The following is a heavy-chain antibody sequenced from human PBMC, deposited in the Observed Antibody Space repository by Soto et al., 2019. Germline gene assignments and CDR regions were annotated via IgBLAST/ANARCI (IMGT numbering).Heavy chain of an antibody. J-gene: IGHJ4*02. CDR3: ARGMTTVTTLDY. V-gene: IGHV4-59*02. Sequence: TVSGASVSTGYWSWIRQPPGKGPEWIGFMYFGGSFNYNPSLTSRVTISVDRSKNQFSLKLSSVTAADTAVYYCARGMTTVTTLDYWGQGTLVTVSS. D-gene: IGHD4-4*01. CDR1: GASVSTGY. CDR2: MYFGGSF.